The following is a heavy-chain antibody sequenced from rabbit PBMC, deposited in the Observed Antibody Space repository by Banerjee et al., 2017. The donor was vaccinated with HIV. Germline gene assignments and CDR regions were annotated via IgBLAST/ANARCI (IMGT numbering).Heavy chain of an antibody. CDR2: IYAGSSGST. Sequence: QEQLVESGGGLVQPEGSLTLTCTASGFSFSSNYWICWVRQAPGKGLELIACIYAGSSGSTYYASWAKGRFTISKASSTVTLQMTSLTAADTATYFCARDLAAVTGWNFGLWGQGTLVTVS. J-gene: IGHJ4*01. CDR1: GFSFSSNYW. D-gene: IGHD7-1*01. V-gene: IGHV1S45*01. CDR3: ARDLAAVTGWNFGL.